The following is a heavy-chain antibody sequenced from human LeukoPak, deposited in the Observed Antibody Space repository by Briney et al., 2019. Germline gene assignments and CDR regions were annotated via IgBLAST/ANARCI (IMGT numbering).Heavy chain of an antibody. J-gene: IGHJ1*01. D-gene: IGHD2-15*01. CDR2: INHSGRT. CDR3: ARESSLKLSYCSGGSCAKKAEYFQH. Sequence: SETLSLTCALYGGSFSGYYWSWIRHPPGKGLEWSGEINHSGRTNYNPSLKSRVTISVDTSKNQFSLNLSSVTAADTAVYYCARESSLKLSYCSGGSCAKKAEYFQHWGQGTMVTVSS. CDR1: GGSFSGYY. V-gene: IGHV4-34*01.